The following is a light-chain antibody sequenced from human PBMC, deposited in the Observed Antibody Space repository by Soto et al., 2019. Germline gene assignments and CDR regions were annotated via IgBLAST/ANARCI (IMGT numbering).Light chain of an antibody. Sequence: QSVLTQPPSASGSPGQSVTISCTGTSSDVGGYTYVSWYQQHPGKVPKLMLYDVSKRPSGVPDRFSGSKSGNTASLTVSGLQAEDEADYYCSSYAGSNNVLFGGGTKVTVL. J-gene: IGLJ2*01. CDR2: DVS. V-gene: IGLV2-8*01. CDR1: SSDVGGYTY. CDR3: SSYAGSNNVL.